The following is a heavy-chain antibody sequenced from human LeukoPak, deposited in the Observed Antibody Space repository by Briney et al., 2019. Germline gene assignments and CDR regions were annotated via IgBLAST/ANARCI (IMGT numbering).Heavy chain of an antibody. CDR2: IYYSGRT. V-gene: IGHV4-39*01. J-gene: IGHJ4*02. Sequence: PSETLSLTCTVSGGSISGSNYYWGWIRQPPGMGLEWIGSIYYSGRTYYNPSLKSRVTISVDTSKNQFSLRLSSVTAADPAVYYCARHEEEDGYNAKTFHHWGQGTLVTVSS. D-gene: IGHD5-24*01. CDR1: GGSISGSNYY. CDR3: ARHEEEDGYNAKTFHH.